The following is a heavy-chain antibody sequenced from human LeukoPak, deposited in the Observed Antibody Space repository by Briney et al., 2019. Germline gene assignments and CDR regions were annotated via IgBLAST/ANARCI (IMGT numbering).Heavy chain of an antibody. CDR1: GYTFTGYY. Sequence: ASVKVSCKASGYTFTGYYMHWVRQAPGQGLEWMGWINPNSGGTNYAQKFQGRVTMTRDTSISTAYMELSSLRSEDTAVYYCARVDVVPAAMGYYYYYMDVWGKGTTVTVSS. V-gene: IGHV1-2*02. J-gene: IGHJ6*03. CDR3: ARVDVVPAAMGYYYYYMDV. D-gene: IGHD2-2*01. CDR2: INPNSGGT.